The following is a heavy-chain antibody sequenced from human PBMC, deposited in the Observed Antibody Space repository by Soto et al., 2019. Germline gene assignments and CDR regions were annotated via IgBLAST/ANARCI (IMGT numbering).Heavy chain of an antibody. CDR1: GFTFISYS. J-gene: IGHJ5*02. V-gene: IGHV3-48*01. D-gene: IGHD2-2*01. CDR2: ISSSSSTI. Sequence: PGGSLRLSCAASGFTFISYSMNWVRQAPWKGLEWVSYISSSSSTIYYADSVKGRFTISRDNAKNSLYLQMNSLRAEDTAVYYCARSDIVVVPAAKSNWFDPWGQGTLVTVS. CDR3: ARSDIVVVPAAKSNWFDP.